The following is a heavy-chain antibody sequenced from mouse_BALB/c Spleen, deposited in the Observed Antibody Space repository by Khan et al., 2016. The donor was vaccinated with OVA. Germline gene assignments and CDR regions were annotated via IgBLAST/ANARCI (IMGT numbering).Heavy chain of an antibody. CDR3: ARIYGSDFDY. CDR1: GYSFTGYF. V-gene: IGHV1-20*02. J-gene: IGHJ2*01. CDR2: INPHIGET. Sequence: VQLQQSGPELVKPGASVKISCKASGYSFTGYFMNWVMQSHGKSLEWIGRINPHIGETFYNQKFKGKATLTVDESSSTAHMELRSLASEESAVYYCARIYGSDFDYWGQGTTLTVSS. D-gene: IGHD1-1*01.